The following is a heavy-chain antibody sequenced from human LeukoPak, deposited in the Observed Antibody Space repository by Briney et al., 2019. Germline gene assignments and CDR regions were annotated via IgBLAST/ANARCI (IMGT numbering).Heavy chain of an antibody. CDR2: INNSGST. CDR3: ASGRYYYDSSGYYRRGMDV. V-gene: IGHV4-34*01. CDR1: GGSFSGYY. J-gene: IGHJ6*02. Sequence: SETLSLTCAVYGGSFSGYYWSWIRQPPGKGLEWIGEINNSGSTNYTPYLKSRVTISVDTSKNQFSLKLSSVTSADTAVYYCASGRYYYDSSGYYRRGMDVWGQGTTVTVSS. D-gene: IGHD3-22*01.